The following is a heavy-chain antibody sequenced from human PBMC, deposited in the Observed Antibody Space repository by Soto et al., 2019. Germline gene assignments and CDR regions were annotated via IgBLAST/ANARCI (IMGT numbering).Heavy chain of an antibody. D-gene: IGHD6-6*01. CDR1: GFTYTNYA. CDR2: ISTSGGNR. CDR3: AKERAARVIDY. J-gene: IGHJ4*02. V-gene: IGHV3-23*01. Sequence: EVRLLESGGGLVQPGGSLRLSCAASGFTYTNYAMTWVRQTPGKGLEWVSTISTSGGNRYYADSVKGRFTISRDNSENTVYLQMNSLRVDDTALYYCAKERAARVIDYWGPGTLVTVSS.